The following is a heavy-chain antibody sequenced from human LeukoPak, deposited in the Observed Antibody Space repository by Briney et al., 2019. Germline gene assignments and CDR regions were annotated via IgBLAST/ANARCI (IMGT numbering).Heavy chain of an antibody. CDR1: GFIFSTYN. Sequence: GGSLRLSCAASGFIFSTYNMNWGRQAPGKGLEWVSLISSSSGYIYYADSVKGRFTISRDNAKTSLYLQMDGLRVEDTAVYYCARGSEWEPLYYFDYWGRGGLVTVSS. V-gene: IGHV3-21*01. J-gene: IGHJ4*02. CDR3: ARGSEWEPLYYFDY. CDR2: ISSSSGYI. D-gene: IGHD1-26*01.